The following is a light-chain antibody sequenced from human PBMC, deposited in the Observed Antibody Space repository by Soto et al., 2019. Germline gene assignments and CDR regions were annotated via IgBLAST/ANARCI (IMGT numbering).Light chain of an antibody. J-gene: IGLJ3*02. CDR1: GSNIGTNY. V-gene: IGLV1-47*01. CDR3: TSYAGSNNLV. Sequence: QSVLTQPPSASGTPGQRVTISCSGSGSNIGTNYVYWYQQLPGSAPKLLIYGNDQRPSGVPDRFSGSKSGTSASLAISGVRSEDEADYYCTSYAGSNNLVFAGGTKVTVL. CDR2: GND.